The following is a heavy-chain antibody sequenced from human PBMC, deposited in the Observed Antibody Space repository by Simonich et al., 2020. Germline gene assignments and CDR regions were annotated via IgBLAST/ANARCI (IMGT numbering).Heavy chain of an antibody. CDR1: GFTFSSSS. CDR2: ISRSSSYI. CDR3: ARWIAVAGTGAYGMDV. V-gene: IGHV3-21*01. Sequence: EVQLVESGGGLVKPGGSLRLSCAASGFTFSSSSMNWVSQAPGKGLEWDSSISRSSSYIYYADSVKGRFTISRDNAKNSLYLQMNSLRAEDTAVYYCARWIAVAGTGAYGMDVWGQGTTVTVSS. J-gene: IGHJ6*02. D-gene: IGHD6-19*01.